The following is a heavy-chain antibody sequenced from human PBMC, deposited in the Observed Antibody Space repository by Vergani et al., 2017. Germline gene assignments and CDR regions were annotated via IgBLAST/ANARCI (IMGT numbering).Heavy chain of an antibody. V-gene: IGHV1-18*01. CDR1: GGTFSSYA. J-gene: IGHJ3*02. CDR3: ARGEGYCSSTSCYAHDAFDI. CDR2: ISAYNGNT. D-gene: IGHD2-2*01. Sequence: QVQLVQSGAEVKKPGSSVKVSCKASGGTFSSYAISWVRQAPGQGLEWMGWISAYNGNTNYAQKLQGRVTMTTDTSTSTAYMELRSLRSDDTAVYYCARGEGYCSSTSCYAHDAFDIWGQGTTVTVSS.